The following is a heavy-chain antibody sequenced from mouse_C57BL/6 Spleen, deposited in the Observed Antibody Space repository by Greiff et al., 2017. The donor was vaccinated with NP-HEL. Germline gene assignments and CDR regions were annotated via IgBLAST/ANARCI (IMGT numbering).Heavy chain of an antibody. CDR3: AREGWLLRSFCAY. CDR2: ISSGSSTI. CDR1: GFTFSDYG. Sequence: DVHLVESGGGLVKPGGSLKLSCAASGFTFSDYGMHWVRQAPEKGLEWVAYISSGSSTIYYADTVKGRFTISRDNAKNTLFLQMTSLRSEDTAMYYCAREGWLLRSFCAYWGQGTLVTVSA. J-gene: IGHJ3*01. V-gene: IGHV5-17*01. D-gene: IGHD2-3*01.